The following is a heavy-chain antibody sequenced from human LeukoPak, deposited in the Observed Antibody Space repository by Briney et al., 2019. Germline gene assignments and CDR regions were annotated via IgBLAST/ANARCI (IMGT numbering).Heavy chain of an antibody. V-gene: IGHV4-34*01. CDR3: ARGHDSSDLQLYSGYYYGMDV. D-gene: IGHD3-22*01. CDR1: GGSFSGYY. J-gene: IGHJ6*02. CDR2: INHSGST. Sequence: PSETLSLTCAVYGGSFSGYYWSWIRQPPGKGLEWIGEINHSGSTNYNPSLKSRVTISVDTSKNQFSLKLSSVTAADTAVYYCARGHDSSDLQLYSGYYYGMDVWGQGTTVTVSS.